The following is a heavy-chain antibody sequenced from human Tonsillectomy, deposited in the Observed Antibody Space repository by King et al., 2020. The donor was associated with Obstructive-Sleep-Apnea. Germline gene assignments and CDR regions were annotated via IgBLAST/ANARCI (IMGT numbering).Heavy chain of an antibody. D-gene: IGHD2-2*01. CDR3: ARDRQGYQVSEY. CDR1: GFTFSTYS. V-gene: IGHV3-30*02. CDR2: IRYDETDK. J-gene: IGHJ4*02. Sequence: VQLVESGGGVVQPGGSLTLACAASGFTFSTYSMHWVRQAPGKGLEWVAFIRYDETDKYYADSVKGRFTISRDNSQNTLYLQMNTLRDEDTALYYCARDRQGYQVSEYWGQGTLVTVSS.